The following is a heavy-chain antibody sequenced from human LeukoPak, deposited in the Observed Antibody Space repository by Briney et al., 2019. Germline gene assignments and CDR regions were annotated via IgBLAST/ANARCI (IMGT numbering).Heavy chain of an antibody. V-gene: IGHV4-59*01. Sequence: SETLSLTCTVSGGSISSYYWSWIRQPPGKGLEWIGYIYYSGSTNYNPSLKSRVTISVDASKNQFSLKLSSVTAADTAVYYCARGIRIDFWSGYFDYWGQGTLVTVSS. CDR3: ARGIRIDFWSGYFDY. CDR2: IYYSGST. J-gene: IGHJ4*02. D-gene: IGHD3-3*01. CDR1: GGSISSYY.